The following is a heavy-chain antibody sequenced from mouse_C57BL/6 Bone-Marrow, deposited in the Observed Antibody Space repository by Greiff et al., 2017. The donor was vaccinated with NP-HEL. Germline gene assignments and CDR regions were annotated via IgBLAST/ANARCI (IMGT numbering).Heavy chain of an antibody. CDR2: ISSGGSYT. CDR1: GFTFSSYG. CDR3: ARLGTAMDY. J-gene: IGHJ4*01. V-gene: IGHV5-6*01. Sequence: EVKLVESGGDLVKPGGSLKLSCAASGFTFSSYGMSWVRKTPDKRLEWVATISSGGSYTYYPDSVKGRFTISRDNAKNTLYLQMSSLKSEDTAMYYCARLGTAMDYWGQGTSVTVSS. D-gene: IGHD3-3*01.